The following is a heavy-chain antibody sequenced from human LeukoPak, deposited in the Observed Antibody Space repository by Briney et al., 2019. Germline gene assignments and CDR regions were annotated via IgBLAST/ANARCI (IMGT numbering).Heavy chain of an antibody. V-gene: IGHV4-34*01. J-gene: IGHJ4*02. CDR3: ASSHKRAGLDY. Sequence: SETLSLTCAVYGGSFSGYYWSWIRQPPGKGLEWIGEINHSVSTNYNPSLKSRVTISVDTSKNQFSLKLSSVTAADSAVYYCASSHKRAGLDYWGQGTLVTVSS. D-gene: IGHD5-24*01. CDR1: GGSFSGYY. CDR2: INHSVST.